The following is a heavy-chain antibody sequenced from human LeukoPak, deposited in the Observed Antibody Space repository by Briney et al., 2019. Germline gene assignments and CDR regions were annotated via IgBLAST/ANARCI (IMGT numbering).Heavy chain of an antibody. J-gene: IGHJ4*02. D-gene: IGHD3-22*01. CDR3: ARSLSEGYYDSSGYPRGFDY. Sequence: ASVKVSCKASGYTFTSYGISWVRQAPGQGLEWMGWISAYNGNTNYAQKLQGRVTMTTDTSTSTAYMELRSLRSDDTAVYYCARSLSEGYYDSSGYPRGFDYWGQGTLVTVSS. CDR2: ISAYNGNT. CDR1: GYTFTSYG. V-gene: IGHV1-18*01.